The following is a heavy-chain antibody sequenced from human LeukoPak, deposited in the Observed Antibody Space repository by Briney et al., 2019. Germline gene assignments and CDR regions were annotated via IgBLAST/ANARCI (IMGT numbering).Heavy chain of an antibody. CDR1: QFTFSSYG. CDR2: IWYDGSNK. J-gene: IGHJ4*02. Sequence: GGSLRLSCAASQFTFSSYGMHWVRQAPGKGLEWVAVIWYDGSNKYHADSVKGRFTISRDNSKNTLYLQMNSLRAEDTAVYYCAKDRTTMVRGVIGYWGQGTLVTVSS. V-gene: IGHV3-33*06. D-gene: IGHD3-10*01. CDR3: AKDRTTMVRGVIGY.